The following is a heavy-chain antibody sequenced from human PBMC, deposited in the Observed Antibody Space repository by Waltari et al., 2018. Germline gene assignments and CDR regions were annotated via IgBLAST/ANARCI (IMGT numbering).Heavy chain of an antibody. D-gene: IGHD1-26*01. V-gene: IGHV1-69*08. J-gene: IGHJ4*02. CDR1: GGTFSSSA. Sequence: QVQLVQSGAEVKKPGSSVKVSCKASGGTFSSSAISWVRPAPGQGLEWMGRIIPIFGTANYAQKFQGRVTITADKSTSTAYMELSSLRSEDTAVYYCARDSRKWELPTGLVYWGQGTLVTVSS. CDR3: ARDSRKWELPTGLVY. CDR2: IIPIFGTA.